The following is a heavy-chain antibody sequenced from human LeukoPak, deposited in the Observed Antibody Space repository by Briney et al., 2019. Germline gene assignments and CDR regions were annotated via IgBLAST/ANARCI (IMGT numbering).Heavy chain of an antibody. J-gene: IGHJ4*02. D-gene: IGHD5-24*01. V-gene: IGHV3-23*01. CDR2: IIGTT. CDR1: GFTFSSYA. CDR3: AKDYKSGDGYWDFDY. Sequence: GGSLRLSCAASGFTFSSYAMSWVRQAPGKGLEWVSGIIGTTNYADSVKGRFTISRDNSKNTLYLQMNSPRVDDTALYYCAKDYKSGDGYWDFDYWGQGTLVTVSS.